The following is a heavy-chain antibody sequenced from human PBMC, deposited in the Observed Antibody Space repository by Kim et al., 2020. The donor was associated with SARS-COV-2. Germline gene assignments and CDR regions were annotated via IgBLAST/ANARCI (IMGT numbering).Heavy chain of an antibody. J-gene: IGHJ5*02. V-gene: IGHV4-34*01. CDR1: GGSFSGYY. D-gene: IGHD2-2*01. Sequence: SETLSLTCAVYGGSFSGYYWSWIRQPPGKGLEWIGEINHSGSTNYNPSLKSRVTISVDTSKNQFSLKLSSVTAADTAVYYCARGRYCSSTSCYGGWFDP. CDR2: INHSGST. CDR3: ARGRYCSSTSCYGGWFDP.